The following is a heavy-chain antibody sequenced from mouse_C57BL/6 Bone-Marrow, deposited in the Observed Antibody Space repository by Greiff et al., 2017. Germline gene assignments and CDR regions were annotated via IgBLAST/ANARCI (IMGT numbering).Heavy chain of an antibody. D-gene: IGHD2-3*01. CDR3: ARGRGYYRAMDY. Sequence: QVQLQQSGPELVKPGASVKISCKASGYAFSSSWMNWVKQRPGKGLEWIGRIYPGDGDTNYNGKFKGKATLTADKSSSTAYMQLSSLTSEDSAVYFCARGRGYYRAMDYWGQGTSVTVSS. CDR1: GYAFSSSW. CDR2: IYPGDGDT. J-gene: IGHJ4*01. V-gene: IGHV1-82*01.